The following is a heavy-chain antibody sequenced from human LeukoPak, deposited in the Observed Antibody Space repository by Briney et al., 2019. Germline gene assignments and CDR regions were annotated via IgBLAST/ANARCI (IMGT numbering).Heavy chain of an antibody. CDR1: GFTFDDYA. J-gene: IGHJ4*02. D-gene: IGHD2-21*02. CDR2: ISWNSGSI. Sequence: GGSLRLSCAASGFTFDDYAMHWVRQAPGKGLEWVSGISWNSGSIGYADSVKGRFTISRDNAKNSLYLQMNSLRAEDTALYYCAKGYCGGDCYPSSSFDYWGQGTLVTVSS. CDR3: AKGYCGGDCYPSSSFDY. V-gene: IGHV3-9*01.